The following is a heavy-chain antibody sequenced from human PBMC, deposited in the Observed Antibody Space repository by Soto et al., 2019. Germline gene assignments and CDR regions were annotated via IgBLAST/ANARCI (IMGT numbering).Heavy chain of an antibody. CDR2: IYSGGST. D-gene: IGHD3-22*01. V-gene: IGHV3-53*01. J-gene: IGHJ3*02. CDR1: GFTVSSNY. CDR3: ARGDSGYYPPHAFDI. Sequence: EVQLVESGGGLIQPGGSLRLSCAASGFTVSSNYMSWVRQAPGKGLEWVSVIYSGGSTYYADSVKGRFTISRDNSKNTLYLQMNSLRAEDTAVYYCARGDSGYYPPHAFDIWGQGTMVTVSS.